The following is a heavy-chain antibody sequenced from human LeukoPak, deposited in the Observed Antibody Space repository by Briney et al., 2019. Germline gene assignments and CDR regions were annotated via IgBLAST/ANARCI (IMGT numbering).Heavy chain of an antibody. CDR1: NGSISSDTYY. CDR2: IYYTGST. CDR3: ARVEDSGYDYRGRFDP. J-gene: IGHJ5*02. Sequence: SETLSLTCTVSNGSISSDTYYWSWIRQPPGKGLEWIGYIYYTGSTNYNPSLKSRVTISVDTSKNQFSLKLSSVTAADTAVYYCARVEDSGYDYRGRFDPWGQGTLVTVSS. V-gene: IGHV4-61*01. D-gene: IGHD5-12*01.